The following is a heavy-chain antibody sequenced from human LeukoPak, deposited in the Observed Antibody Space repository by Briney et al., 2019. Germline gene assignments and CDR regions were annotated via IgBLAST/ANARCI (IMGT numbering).Heavy chain of an antibody. V-gene: IGHV3-7*04. J-gene: IGHJ3*02. Sequence: PGGSLRLSCAASGFTFSSYAMSWVRQAPGKGLEWVANIKQDGSEKYYVDSVKGRFTISRDNAKNSLYLQMNSLRAEDTAVYYCARGGNSYAFDIWGQGTMVTVSS. CDR1: GFTFSSYA. CDR2: IKQDGSEK. CDR3: ARGGNSYAFDI. D-gene: IGHD4-23*01.